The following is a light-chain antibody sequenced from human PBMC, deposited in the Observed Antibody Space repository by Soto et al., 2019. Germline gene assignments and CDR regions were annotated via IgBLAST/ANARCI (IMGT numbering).Light chain of an antibody. Sequence: QLVLTQSPSASASLGASVKLTCTLSSGHSSYDIAWHQQQPEKGPRYLMKLNSDGSHSKGDGIPDRFSGSSSGAERYLTISSLQSEDEADYYCQTWGIGRWVFGGGTKLTVL. CDR1: SGHSSYD. CDR3: QTWGIGRWV. CDR2: LNSDGSH. J-gene: IGLJ3*02. V-gene: IGLV4-69*01.